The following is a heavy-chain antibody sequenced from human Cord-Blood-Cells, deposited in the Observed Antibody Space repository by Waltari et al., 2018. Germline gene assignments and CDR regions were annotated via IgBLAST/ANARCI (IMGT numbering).Heavy chain of an antibody. Sequence: QVQLQESGPGLVQPSETLSLTCAVSGYSISSGYYWGWIRQPPGKGLEWIGSIYHSGSTYYNPSLKSRVTISVDTSKNQFSLKLSSVTAADTAVYYCARDNHYFDYWGQGTLVTVSS. CDR2: IYHSGST. J-gene: IGHJ4*02. CDR1: GYSISSGYY. V-gene: IGHV4-38-2*02. CDR3: ARDNHYFDY.